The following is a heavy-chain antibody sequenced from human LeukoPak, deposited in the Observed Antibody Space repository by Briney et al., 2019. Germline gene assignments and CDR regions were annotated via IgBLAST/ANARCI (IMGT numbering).Heavy chain of an antibody. CDR2: VNPNSGGT. Sequence: ASVKLSCKASGYTFTGYYMHWVRQAPGQGLEWMGWVNPNSGGTNYAQKFQGRVTMTRDTSISTAYMELSRLRSDDTAVYYCARGSIVGATFDYFDYWGQGTLVTVSS. CDR1: GYTFTGYY. CDR3: ARGSIVGATFDYFDY. J-gene: IGHJ4*02. D-gene: IGHD1-26*01. V-gene: IGHV1-2*02.